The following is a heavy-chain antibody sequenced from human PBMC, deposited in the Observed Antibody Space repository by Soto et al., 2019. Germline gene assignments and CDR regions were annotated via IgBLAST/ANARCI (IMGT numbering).Heavy chain of an antibody. CDR3: ARGNVNDYSNLDDAFDI. V-gene: IGHV3-53*02. CDR1: GFTVSSNY. Sequence: EVQLVETGGGLIQPGGSLRLSCAASGFTVSSNYMSWVRQAPGKGLEWVSVIYSGGSTYYADSVKGRFTIARDNSKNTLYLQMNSLRAEDTAVYYCARGNVNDYSNLDDAFDIWGQGTMVTVSS. J-gene: IGHJ3*02. CDR2: IYSGGST. D-gene: IGHD4-4*01.